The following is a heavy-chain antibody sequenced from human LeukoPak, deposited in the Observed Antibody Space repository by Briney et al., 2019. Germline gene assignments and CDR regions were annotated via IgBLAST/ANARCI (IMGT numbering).Heavy chain of an antibody. CDR2: IYYSGST. CDR1: GGSISSSSYY. D-gene: IGHD2-2*02. CDR3: ARGVVVPAAIPFLDY. V-gene: IGHV4-39*01. Sequence: PSETLSLTCTVSGGSISSSSYYWGWIRQPPGKGLEWIGSIYYSGSTYYNPSPKNRVTISVDTSKNQFSLKLSSVTAADTAVYYCARGVVVPAAIPFLDYWGQGTLVTVSS. J-gene: IGHJ4*02.